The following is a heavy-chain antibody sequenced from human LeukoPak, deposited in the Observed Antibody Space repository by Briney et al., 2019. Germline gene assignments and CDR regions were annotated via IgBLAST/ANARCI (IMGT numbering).Heavy chain of an antibody. CDR1: GGSFSGYY. Sequence: PSETLSLTCAVYGGSFSGYYWSWIRQPAGKGLEWIGRIYTSGSTNYNPSLKSRVTMSVDTSKNQFSLKLSSVTAADTAVYYCARDSSGYYSDYWGQGTLVTVSS. D-gene: IGHD3-22*01. J-gene: IGHJ4*02. CDR2: IYTSGST. CDR3: ARDSSGYYSDY. V-gene: IGHV4-4*07.